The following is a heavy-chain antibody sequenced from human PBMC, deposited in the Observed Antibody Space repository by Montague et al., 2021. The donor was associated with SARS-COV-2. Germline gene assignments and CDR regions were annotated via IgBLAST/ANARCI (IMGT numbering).Heavy chain of an antibody. CDR3: ARGHLSVSMIVVVFTSASYYFDY. CDR1: GGSFGDDH. D-gene: IGHD3-22*01. V-gene: IGHV4-34*01. Sequence: SETLSLTCAVYGGSFGDDHWSWIRQPPGKGLEWIGNISQSGRTNYNPSLKSRVTIPVDTSKNQFSLKLTSVTAADTGLYFCARGHLSVSMIVVVFTSASYYFDYWGQGAQVTVSS. CDR2: ISQSGRT. J-gene: IGHJ4*02.